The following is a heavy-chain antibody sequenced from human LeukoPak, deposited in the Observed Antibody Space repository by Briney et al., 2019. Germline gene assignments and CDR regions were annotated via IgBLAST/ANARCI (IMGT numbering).Heavy chain of an antibody. CDR1: GFTFRSYW. V-gene: IGHV3-74*01. CDR2: INSDGSST. CDR3: TRANTPLPTIIDPGPFDY. Sequence: QPGGSLRLSCAASGFTFRSYWMHWVRQAPGKGLVWVSRINSDGSSTTYADSVKGRFTISRDNSKNTLYLQMNSLRTDDTAVYYCTRANTPLPTIIDPGPFDYWGQGTLVTVSS. D-gene: IGHD3-9*01. J-gene: IGHJ4*02.